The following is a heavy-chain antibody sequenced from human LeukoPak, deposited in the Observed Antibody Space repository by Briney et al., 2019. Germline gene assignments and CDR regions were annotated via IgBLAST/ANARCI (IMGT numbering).Heavy chain of an antibody. J-gene: IGHJ4*02. V-gene: IGHV2-26*01. CDR1: GFSLSNARMG. D-gene: IGHD1-26*01. CDR2: IFSNDEK. Sequence: SGPVLVKPTETLTLTCTVSGFSLSNARMGVSWIRQPPGKALEWLAHIFSNDEKSYSTSLKSRLTISKDTSKSQVVLTMTNMDPVDTATYYCARIPPEEWELLREYYFGYWGQGTLVTVSS. CDR3: ARIPPEEWELLREYYFGY.